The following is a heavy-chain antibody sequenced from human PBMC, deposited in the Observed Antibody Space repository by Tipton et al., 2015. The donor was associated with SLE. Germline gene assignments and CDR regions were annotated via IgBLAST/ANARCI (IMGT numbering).Heavy chain of an antibody. Sequence: TLSLTCTVSGGSISSYYWSWIRQPPGKGLEWIGYIYYSGSTNYNPSLKSRVTISVDTSKNQFSLKLSSVTAADTAVYYCARGGGARQVERRYWYFDLWGRGTLVTVSS. CDR3: ARGGGARQVERRYWYFDL. D-gene: IGHD6-6*01. CDR2: IYYSGST. V-gene: IGHV4-59*01. CDR1: GGSISSYY. J-gene: IGHJ2*01.